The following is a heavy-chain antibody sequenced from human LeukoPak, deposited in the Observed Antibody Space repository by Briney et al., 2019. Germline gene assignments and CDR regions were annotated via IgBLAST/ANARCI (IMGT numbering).Heavy chain of an antibody. J-gene: IGHJ4*02. Sequence: ASVKVSCKASGYTFTSYGISWVRQAPGQGLEWMGWTSAYNGNTNYAQKLQGRVTMTTDTSTSTAYMELRSLRSDDTAVYYCARVLYYDFWRGTSDYWGQGTLVTVSS. CDR1: GYTFTSYG. CDR3: ARVLYYDFWRGTSDY. CDR2: TSAYNGNT. V-gene: IGHV1-18*01. D-gene: IGHD3-3*01.